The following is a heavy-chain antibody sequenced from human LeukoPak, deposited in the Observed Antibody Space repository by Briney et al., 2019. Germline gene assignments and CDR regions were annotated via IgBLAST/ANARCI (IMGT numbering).Heavy chain of an antibody. D-gene: IGHD4-17*01. CDR3: ARKIPGYGDYESSYYFDY. J-gene: IGHJ4*02. V-gene: IGHV4-59*01. CDR2: IYYSGST. Sequence: PSETLSLTCTVSGGSISSYYWSWIRQPPGKGLEWIGYIYYSGSTNYNPSLKSRVTISVDTSKNQFSLKLSSVTAADTAVYYCARKIPGYGDYESSYYFDYWGQGTLVTVSS. CDR1: GGSISSYY.